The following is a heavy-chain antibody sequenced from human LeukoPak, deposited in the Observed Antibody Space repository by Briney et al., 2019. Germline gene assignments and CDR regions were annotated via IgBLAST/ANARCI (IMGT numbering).Heavy chain of an antibody. CDR3: ARGNNGYIDY. CDR2: TYLRSKWYN. V-gene: IGHV6-1*01. CDR1: GDSVSSSRAA. D-gene: IGHD2-8*01. J-gene: IGHJ4*01. Sequence: SQTLSLTCAISGDSVSSSRAAWNWIRQSPSGGLEGLGRTYLRSKWYNGYAVSVKSRITINPDTSKNQFSLQLNSVTPEDTAVYYCARGNNGYIDYWGHGTLVTVSS.